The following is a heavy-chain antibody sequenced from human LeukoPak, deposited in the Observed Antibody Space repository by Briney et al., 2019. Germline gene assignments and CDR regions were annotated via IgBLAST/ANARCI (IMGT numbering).Heavy chain of an antibody. Sequence: GGSLRLSCAASGFTFSSYSMNWVRQAPGKGLEWVSSISSSSSYIYYADSVKGRFTISRDNAKNSLYLQMNSLRAEDTAVYYCARDGRYYYDSSGYHYWGQGTLVTVSS. D-gene: IGHD3-22*01. CDR1: GFTFSSYS. CDR2: ISSSSSYI. J-gene: IGHJ4*02. V-gene: IGHV3-21*01. CDR3: ARDGRYYYDSSGYHY.